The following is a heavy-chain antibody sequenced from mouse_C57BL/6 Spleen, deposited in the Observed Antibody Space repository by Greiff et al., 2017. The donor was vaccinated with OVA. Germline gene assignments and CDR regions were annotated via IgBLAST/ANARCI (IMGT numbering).Heavy chain of an antibody. D-gene: IGHD1-1*01. J-gene: IGHJ3*01. V-gene: IGHV14-3*01. CDR2: IDPASGNT. Sequence: VHVKQSVAELVRPGASVKLSCTASGFNIKNTYMPWVKQRPDQGLEWIGRIDPASGNTNYAPKFQGKATITSDTSSNTAYLQLSSLTSEDTAIYYCARKCCSSSYQFAYWGQGTLVTVSA. CDR1: GFNIKNTY. CDR3: ARKCCSSSYQFAY.